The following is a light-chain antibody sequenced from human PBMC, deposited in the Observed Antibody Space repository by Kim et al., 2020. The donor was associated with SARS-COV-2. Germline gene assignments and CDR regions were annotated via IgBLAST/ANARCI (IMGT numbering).Light chain of an antibody. CDR1: SIGSKS. J-gene: IGLJ2*01. Sequence: SYELTKPPSVSVAPGKTAKISCGGNSIGSKSVHWYQQKSGQPPVLVIYYDSDRPSGIPERFSGSNSGNTATLTISRVEAGDEADYYCQVWDSSSDHRVVFGGGTQLTVL. CDR3: QVWDSSSDHRVV. V-gene: IGLV3-21*04. CDR2: YDS.